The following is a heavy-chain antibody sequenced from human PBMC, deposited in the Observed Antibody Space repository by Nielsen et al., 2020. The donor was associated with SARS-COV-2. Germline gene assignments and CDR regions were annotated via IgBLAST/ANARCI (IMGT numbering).Heavy chain of an antibody. J-gene: IGHJ5*02. CDR3: ATARYCSRTSCSAGTDMFDP. V-gene: IGHV3-15*01. D-gene: IGHD2-2*01. CDR1: GFTFSKAW. Sequence: GESLKISCVASGFTFSKAWMSWVRQAPGKGLEWVGRIKSKIDGGTTDYAPPVKDRFSISRDDSKNTVYLDMSSLRTEDTAVYYCATARYCSRTSCSAGTDMFDPWGQGTQVIVSS. CDR2: IKSKIDGGTT.